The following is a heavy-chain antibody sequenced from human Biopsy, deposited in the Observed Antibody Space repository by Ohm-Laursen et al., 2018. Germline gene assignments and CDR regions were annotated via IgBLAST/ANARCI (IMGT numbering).Heavy chain of an antibody. V-gene: IGHV4-59*01. CDR1: GGSIYNFF. D-gene: IGHD1-26*01. Sequence: TLSLTCTVSGGSIYNFFWSWIRQPPGKGLEWIGYIYYSESTNYNPSLKSRVTISVGRSKNHFSLELSSVTAADTAVYYCERVGVGAPSIDYFDSWGQGALVTVSS. CDR3: ERVGVGAPSIDYFDS. CDR2: IYYSEST. J-gene: IGHJ4*02.